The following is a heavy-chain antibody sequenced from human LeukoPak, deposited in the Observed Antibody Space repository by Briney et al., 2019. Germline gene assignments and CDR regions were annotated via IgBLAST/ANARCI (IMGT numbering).Heavy chain of an antibody. CDR1: GGSISRGGYC. CDR2: IYYSGST. Sequence: SQTLSLTCTVSGGSISRGGYCWSWIRQHPGEGLEWIGYIYYSGSTYYKPSLKSRVTISVDTSKNQFSLKLRSVTAADKAEYYCARDSERKRYYYDSSGYYRVIDHWGQGTLVTVSS. D-gene: IGHD3-22*01. CDR3: ARDSERKRYYYDSSGYYRVIDH. V-gene: IGHV4-31*03. J-gene: IGHJ4*01.